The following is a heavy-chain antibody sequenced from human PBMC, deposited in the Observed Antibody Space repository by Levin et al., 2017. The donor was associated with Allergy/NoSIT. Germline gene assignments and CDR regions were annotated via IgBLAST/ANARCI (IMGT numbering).Heavy chain of an antibody. CDR2: VNRDGTAK. D-gene: IGHD5-18*01. V-gene: IGHV3-7*01. CDR1: GFSFSSTSW. Sequence: GGSLRLSCAASGFSFSSTSWMSWVRQAPGKGLEWLATVNRDGTAKYYVDSVKGRFTISRDNAKNSLYLQMTSLRAEDTAMYYCAGLDTAVANPPFGFWGQGTLVTVSS. J-gene: IGHJ4*02. CDR3: AGLDTAVANPPFGF.